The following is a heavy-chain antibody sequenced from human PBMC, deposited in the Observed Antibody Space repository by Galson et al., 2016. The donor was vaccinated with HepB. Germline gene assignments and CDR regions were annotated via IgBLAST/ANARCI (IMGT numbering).Heavy chain of an antibody. Sequence: SLRLSCAASGLTFSNFGMSWVRQAPGKGLEWVSRINNRDTRTDYADSVKGRFNIFRDSSRNTLFLQMNSLRDEDTAVYYCAKGRSLSAAVSIWFDPWGQGTLVTVSS. V-gene: IGHV3-23*05. D-gene: IGHD6-13*01. J-gene: IGHJ5*02. CDR2: INNRDTRT. CDR3: AKGRSLSAAVSIWFDP. CDR1: GLTFSNFG.